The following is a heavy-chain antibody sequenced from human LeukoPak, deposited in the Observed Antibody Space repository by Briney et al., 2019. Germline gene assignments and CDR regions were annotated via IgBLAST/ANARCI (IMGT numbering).Heavy chain of an antibody. Sequence: PGGSLRLSCAASGFTFSSYGRHWVRQAPGKGLEWVAVIWYDGSNKYYADSVKGRFTISRDNSKNTLYLQMNSLRAEDTAVYYCANSGGSYGHDAFDIWGQGTMVTVSS. D-gene: IGHD1-26*01. CDR2: IWYDGSNK. J-gene: IGHJ3*02. CDR1: GFTFSSYG. CDR3: ANSGGSYGHDAFDI. V-gene: IGHV3-30*02.